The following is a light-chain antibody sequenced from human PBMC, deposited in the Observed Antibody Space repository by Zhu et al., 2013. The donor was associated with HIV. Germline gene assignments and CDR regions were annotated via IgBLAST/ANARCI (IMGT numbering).Light chain of an antibody. J-gene: IGKJ2*01. CDR1: QSVSSSY. CDR2: GAF. CDR3: QQYGNSPPYT. Sequence: EIVLTQSPGTLSLSPGERATLSCRTSQSVSSSYLAWYQQKLGQAPRLLIYGAFRRATGIPDRFSGSGSGTDFTLTISRLEPEDFAVYYCQQYGNSPPYTFGQGTKLEIK. V-gene: IGKV3-20*01.